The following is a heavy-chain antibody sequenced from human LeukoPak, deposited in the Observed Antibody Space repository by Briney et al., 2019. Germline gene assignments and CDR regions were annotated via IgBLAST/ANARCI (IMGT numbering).Heavy chain of an antibody. D-gene: IGHD2-2*02. J-gene: IGHJ6*03. CDR2: MNPNSGNT. V-gene: IGHV1-8*01. CDR3: GRGGGRVYCSSTSCYRGNYYYYYMDV. Sequence: ASVKVSCKASGYTFTSYDINWVRQATGQGLEWMGWMNPNSGNTGYAQKFQGRVTMTRNTSISTAYMELSSLRSEDTAVYYWGRGGGRVYCSSTSCYRGNYYYYYMDVWGKGTTVTVSS. CDR1: GYTFTSYD.